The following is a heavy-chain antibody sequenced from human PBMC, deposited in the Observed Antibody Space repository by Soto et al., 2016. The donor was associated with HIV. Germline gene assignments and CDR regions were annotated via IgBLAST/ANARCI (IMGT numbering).Heavy chain of an antibody. V-gene: IGHV4-34*01. J-gene: IGHJ5*02. CDR3: ARVILRSLQVRGVIISVGWFDP. CDR1: GGSFSGYY. D-gene: IGHD3-10*01. CDR2: INHSGST. Sequence: QVQLQQWGAGLLKPSETLSLTCAVYGGSFSGYYWSWIRQPPGKGLEWIGEINHSGSTNYNPSLKSRVTISVDTSKNQFSLKLSSVTAADTAVYYCARVILRSLQVRGVIISVGWFDPWGQGNPGHRLL.